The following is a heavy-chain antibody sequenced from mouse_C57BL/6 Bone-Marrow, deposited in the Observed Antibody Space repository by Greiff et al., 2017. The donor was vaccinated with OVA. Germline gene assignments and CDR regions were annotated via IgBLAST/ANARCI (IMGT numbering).Heavy chain of an antibody. CDR2: INPYNGGT. CDR3: ARYYYAYWYFDV. CDR1: GYTFTDYY. J-gene: IGHJ1*03. V-gene: IGHV1-19*01. Sequence: EVQLQQSGPVLVKPGASVKMSCKASGYTFTDYYMNWVKQSHGKSLEWIGVINPYNGGTSYNQKFKGKATLTVDKSSSTAYMELNSLTSEDSSVYYCARYYYAYWYFDVWGTGTTVTVSS. D-gene: IGHD1-1*01.